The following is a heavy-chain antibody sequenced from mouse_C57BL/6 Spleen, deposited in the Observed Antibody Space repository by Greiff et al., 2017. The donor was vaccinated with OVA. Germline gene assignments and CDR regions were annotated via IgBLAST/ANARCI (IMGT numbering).Heavy chain of an antibody. D-gene: IGHD2-4*01. CDR3: ARDDYDRFDY. CDR2: IYPRNGNT. V-gene: IGHV1-81*01. Sequence: QVQLQQSGAELARPGASVKLSCKASGYTFTDYDMSWVKQRTGQGLEWIGEIYPRNGNTYYNEKFKGKATLTTDKSSSIAYMELSSQTSEDSAVYFCARDDYDRFDYWGQGTTLTVSS. J-gene: IGHJ2*01. CDR1: GYTFTDYD.